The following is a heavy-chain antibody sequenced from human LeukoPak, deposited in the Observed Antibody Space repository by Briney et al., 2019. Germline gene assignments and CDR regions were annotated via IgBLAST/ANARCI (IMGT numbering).Heavy chain of an antibody. D-gene: IGHD6-13*01. Sequence: GESLKISCKGSGYTFTSYWIGWVRQMPGKGLEWMGIIYPGDSDTRHSPSFQGQVTISADKSISTAYLQWSSLKASDTAMYYCARLGIAAEELRDDAFDIWGQGTMVTVSS. CDR3: ARLGIAAEELRDDAFDI. CDR2: IYPGDSDT. V-gene: IGHV5-51*01. CDR1: GYTFTSYW. J-gene: IGHJ3*02.